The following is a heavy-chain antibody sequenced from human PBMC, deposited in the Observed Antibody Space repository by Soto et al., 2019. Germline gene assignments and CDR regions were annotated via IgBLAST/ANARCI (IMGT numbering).Heavy chain of an antibody. V-gene: IGHV3-30*18. CDR1: GFTLSSYA. D-gene: IGHD4-17*01. J-gene: IGHJ6*02. Sequence: GGSLRLSCAASGFTLSSYAMHWVRQAPGKGLEWVAVISKDGSNSYYGDSVRGRFTVSRGNSKNTLYLHMNPLRAEDTAVYYCAKEIYAEEGMDVWGQGTTVTVSS. CDR3: AKEIYAEEGMDV. CDR2: ISKDGSNS.